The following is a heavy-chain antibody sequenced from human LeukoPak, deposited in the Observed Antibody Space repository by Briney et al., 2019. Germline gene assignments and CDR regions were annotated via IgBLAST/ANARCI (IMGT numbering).Heavy chain of an antibody. CDR1: GFTFSSYS. J-gene: IGHJ6*02. CDR3: ARDVLHGMDV. CDR2: ISSSSSYI. V-gene: IGHV3-21*01. Sequence: GGSLRLSCAASGFTFSSYSMNWVRQAPGKGLEWVSSISSSSSYIYYADSVKGRFTISRDNTKNSLYLQMNSLRAEDTAVYYCARDVLHGMDVWGQGTTVTVSS.